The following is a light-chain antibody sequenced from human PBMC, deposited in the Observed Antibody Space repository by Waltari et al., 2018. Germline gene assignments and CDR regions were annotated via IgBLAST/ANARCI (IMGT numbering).Light chain of an antibody. CDR3: QHLGT. J-gene: IGKJ1*01. Sequence: DIQMTQSPSTLSASVGDRVTITCRASQNVGRWLAWYQQKPGKGPKLLIFETSVLETGVPSRFSGSGYGTDCTLTILSLQPDDFATYYCQHLGTFGQGTKVEIK. CDR2: ETS. CDR1: QNVGRW. V-gene: IGKV1-5*03.